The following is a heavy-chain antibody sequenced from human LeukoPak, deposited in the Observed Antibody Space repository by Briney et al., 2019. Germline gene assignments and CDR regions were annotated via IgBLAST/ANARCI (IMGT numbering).Heavy chain of an antibody. J-gene: IGHJ4*02. V-gene: IGHV3-30*04. CDR1: GFTFSSYA. CDR2: ISYDGSNK. D-gene: IGHD3-10*01. Sequence: PGGSLRLSCAASGFTFSSYAMHWVRQAPGKGLEWVAVISYDGSNKYYADSVKGRFTISRDNSKNTLYLQMNSLRAEDTAVYYCARAWRYYGSGSPLGYFDYWGQGTLVTVSS. CDR3: ARAWRYYGSGSPLGYFDY.